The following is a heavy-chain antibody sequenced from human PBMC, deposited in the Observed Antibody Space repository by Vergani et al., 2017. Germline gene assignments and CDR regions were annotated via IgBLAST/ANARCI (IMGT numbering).Heavy chain of an antibody. CDR3: ARVAPSNSEVTPTAFDV. V-gene: IGHV1-18*01. Sequence: QVQLVQSGAELKKPGASVSVSCKGSSHTFQTYGISWVRQAPGKGLEWMAWIRPYTGHTIYAQKFQDRVTMTADTSTNTAYMELRGLRSDDTAVYFCARVAPSNSEVTPTAFDVWGQGTMVTVSS. D-gene: IGHD1-1*01. CDR2: IRPYTGHT. CDR1: SHTFQTYG. J-gene: IGHJ3*01.